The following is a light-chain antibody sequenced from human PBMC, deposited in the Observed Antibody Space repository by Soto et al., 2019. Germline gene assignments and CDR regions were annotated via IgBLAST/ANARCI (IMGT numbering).Light chain of an antibody. Sequence: QSALTQPASVSGSPGQSITISCTGTSSDVGGYNYVSWYQQHPGKAPKLLICDVTNRPSGVSNRFSGSKSGNTASLTISGPQTGDEADYYCSSFASSIPLVFGGGTKVTVL. V-gene: IGLV2-14*03. J-gene: IGLJ2*01. CDR2: DVT. CDR1: SSDVGGYNY. CDR3: SSFASSIPLV.